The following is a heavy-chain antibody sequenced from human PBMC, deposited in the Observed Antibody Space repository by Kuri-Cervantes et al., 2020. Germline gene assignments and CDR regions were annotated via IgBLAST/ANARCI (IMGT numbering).Heavy chain of an antibody. CDR1: GYTFTSYY. J-gene: IGHJ6*01. CDR3: ARAPGIAAHRTRYYYGMDV. Sequence: ASVKVSCKAPGYTFTSYYMHWVRQAPGQGLEWMGIINPSGGSTSYAQKFQGRVTMTRDTSTSTVYMELSSLRSEDTAVYYCARAPGIAAHRTRYYYGMDVWGQGTTVTGSS. CDR2: INPSGGST. D-gene: IGHD6-6*01. V-gene: IGHV1-46*01.